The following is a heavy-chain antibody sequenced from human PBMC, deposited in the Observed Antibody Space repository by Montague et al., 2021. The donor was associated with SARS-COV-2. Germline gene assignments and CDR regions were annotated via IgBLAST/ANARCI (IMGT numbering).Heavy chain of an antibody. J-gene: IGHJ4*02. CDR3: ARFGSGTLEFDL. CDR1: GASISTGIYY. V-gene: IGHV4-61*02. D-gene: IGHD1-26*01. CDR2: IRTTGHT. Sequence: TLSLTCTVSGASISTGIYYWSWIRQPAGKGLEWIGRIRTTGHTDYNSSLESRVFISVDTSTNQFSLNLTSVTAADTAVYFCARFGSGTLEFDLWGQGTLVTVSS.